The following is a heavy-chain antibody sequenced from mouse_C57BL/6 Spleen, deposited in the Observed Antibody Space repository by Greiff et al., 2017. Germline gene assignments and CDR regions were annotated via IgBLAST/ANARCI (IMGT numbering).Heavy chain of an antibody. CDR3: ARHEGDYYGSSYYFDY. CDR2: FYPGSGSI. CDR1: GYTFTAYT. J-gene: IGHJ2*01. V-gene: IGHV1-62-2*01. D-gene: IGHD1-1*01. Sequence: QVQLQQSGAELVKPGASVKLSCKASGYTFTAYTIHWVKQRSGQGLEWIGWFYPGSGSIKYNEKFKDKATLTADKSSSTVYMELSRLTSEDSAVXFFARHEGDYYGSSYYFDYWGQGTTLTVSS.